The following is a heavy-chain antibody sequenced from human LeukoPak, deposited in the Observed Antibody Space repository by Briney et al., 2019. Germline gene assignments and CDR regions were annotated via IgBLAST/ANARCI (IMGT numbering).Heavy chain of an antibody. Sequence: PGGSLRLSCAASGFTFRSNEMNWVRQAPGKGLEWLSYISSSGSTIRYVDSVKGRFTISRDNAKNSLFLQMNSLRAEDTAVYYCASGVHYTSGWIDIWGQGTMVTVSS. D-gene: IGHD6-19*01. V-gene: IGHV3-48*03. J-gene: IGHJ3*02. CDR2: ISSSGSTI. CDR3: ASGVHYTSGWIDI. CDR1: GFTFRSNE.